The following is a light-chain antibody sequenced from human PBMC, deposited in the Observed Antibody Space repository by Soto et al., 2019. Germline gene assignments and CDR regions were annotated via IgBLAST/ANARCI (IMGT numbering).Light chain of an antibody. CDR1: SNDVGGFNY. Sequence: QSALTQPASVSGSPGQSVTISCTGTSNDVGGFNYVSWYQQHPGNAPKLMIYDVRNRPSGVSNRFSGSKSGNTASLTISGLRAEDEADYYCSSFTSINTVVFGGGTQLTVL. CDR2: DVR. J-gene: IGLJ3*02. V-gene: IGLV2-14*01. CDR3: SSFTSINTVV.